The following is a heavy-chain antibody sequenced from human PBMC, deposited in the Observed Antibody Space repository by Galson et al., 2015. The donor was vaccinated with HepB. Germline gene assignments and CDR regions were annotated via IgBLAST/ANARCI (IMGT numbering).Heavy chain of an antibody. Sequence: SVKVSCKASGGTFSSYAISWVRQAPGQGLEWMGGIIPIFGTANYAQKFQGRVTITADESTSTAYMELSSLRSEDTAVYYCARYETGGSYNWFDPWGQGTLVTVSS. CDR2: IIPIFGTA. J-gene: IGHJ5*02. CDR1: GGTFSSYA. CDR3: ARYETGGSYNWFDP. V-gene: IGHV1-69*13. D-gene: IGHD1-14*01.